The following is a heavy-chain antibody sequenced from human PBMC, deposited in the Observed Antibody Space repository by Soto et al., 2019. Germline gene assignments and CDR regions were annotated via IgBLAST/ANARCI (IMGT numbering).Heavy chain of an antibody. J-gene: IGHJ4*02. CDR2: INHSGST. CDR1: GESFSGYS. D-gene: IGHD2-15*01. Sequence: QVQLQQWGAGLLKPSETLSLTCAVYGESFSGYSWSWIRQPPGKGLEWIGEINHSGSTNYNPSLKSLVTISLDTSTNQFSLKVSSVTAADTAVYYCARGKTYCSGGSCYEQFDYWGQGTLVTVSS. V-gene: IGHV4-34*01. CDR3: ARGKTYCSGGSCYEQFDY.